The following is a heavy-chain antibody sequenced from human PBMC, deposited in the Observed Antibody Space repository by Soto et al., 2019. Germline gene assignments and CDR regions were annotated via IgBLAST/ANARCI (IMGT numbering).Heavy chain of an antibody. D-gene: IGHD4-17*01. Sequence: SETLSLTCAVYGGSFSGYYWSWIRQPPGKGLEWIGEINHSGSTNFNPSLKSRVSISVDTSKKQFSLKLSSVTAADTAVYYCAAHLKTTVTAYWYFDLWGRGTLVTV. CDR3: AAHLKTTVTAYWYFDL. V-gene: IGHV4-34*01. CDR1: GGSFSGYY. CDR2: INHSGST. J-gene: IGHJ2*01.